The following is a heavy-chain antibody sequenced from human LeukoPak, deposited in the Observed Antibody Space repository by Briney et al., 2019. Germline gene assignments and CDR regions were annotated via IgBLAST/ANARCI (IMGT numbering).Heavy chain of an antibody. CDR1: GFTFSTYG. Sequence: PAGGSLRLSCAASGFTFSTYGMHWVRQAPGKGPEWVAFIRYDGSNTYYADSVKGRFTISRDNSKNTLFLQMNSLRAEDTAVYYCARTIEMATISYFDYWGQGTLVTVSS. V-gene: IGHV3-30*02. D-gene: IGHD5-24*01. CDR2: IRYDGSNT. J-gene: IGHJ4*02. CDR3: ARTIEMATISYFDY.